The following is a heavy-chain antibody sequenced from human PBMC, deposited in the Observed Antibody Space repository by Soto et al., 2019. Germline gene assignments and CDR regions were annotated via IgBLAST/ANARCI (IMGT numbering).Heavy chain of an antibody. J-gene: IGHJ6*02. CDR2: IYPGDPDT. CDR1: GYSFTSYW. V-gene: IGHV5-51*01. Sequence: GESLKISCKGSGYSFTSYWIGWVRQMPGKGLEWIGIIYPGDPDTRYSLSFQGQVTITADKSISSAYLQWSSLKASDPAMYYCARHGSGSYYDYCYGGMDVGGQGTT. D-gene: IGHD3-10*01. CDR3: ARHGSGSYYDYCYGGMDV.